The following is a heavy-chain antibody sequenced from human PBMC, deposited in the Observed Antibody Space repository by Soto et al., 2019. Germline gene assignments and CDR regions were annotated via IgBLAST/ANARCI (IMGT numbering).Heavy chain of an antibody. D-gene: IGHD3-22*01. Sequence: GGSLRLSCAASGFTVSSNYMSWVRQAPGKGLEWVSVIYSGGSTYYADSVKGRFTISRDNSENTLYLQLDSLTAVDTAVYYCALSCYHSSSLLAFWGQGTLVTV. CDR3: ALSCYHSSSLLAF. CDR2: IYSGGST. CDR1: GFTVSSNY. J-gene: IGHJ4*02. V-gene: IGHV3-66*01.